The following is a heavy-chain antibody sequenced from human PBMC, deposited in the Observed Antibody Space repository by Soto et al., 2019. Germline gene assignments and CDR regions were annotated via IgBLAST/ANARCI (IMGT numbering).Heavy chain of an antibody. D-gene: IGHD6-13*01. J-gene: IGHJ4*02. CDR1: GFSLSNARMG. V-gene: IGHV2-26*01. CDR3: PRPAHSSSWLSFSY. CDR2: IFWNDET. Sequence: QVTLKESGPVLVNPTETLTLTCTVSGFSLSNARMGVSWIRQPPGKALEWLAHIFWNDETSYSPSLRSRLTISKDTSKSQVVLTMTNMDPVDTATYYCPRPAHSSSWLSFSYWGQGTLVTVSS.